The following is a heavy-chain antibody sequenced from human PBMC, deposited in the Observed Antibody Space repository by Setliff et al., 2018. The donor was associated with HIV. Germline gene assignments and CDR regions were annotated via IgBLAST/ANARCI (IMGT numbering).Heavy chain of an antibody. Sequence: KPSETLSLTCSVSGDSISSGSYFWGWIRQTPGKGLEWIGNIYYTGFAYYNPSLKSRVTISIDTSKNHFFLNLTSVTDADTAVYSCTKEGRGDPAMATTRIDYWGQGKLVTVSS. J-gene: IGHJ4*02. CDR2: IYYTGFA. CDR3: TKEGRGDPAMATTRIDY. V-gene: IGHV4-39*02. CDR1: GDSISSGSYF. D-gene: IGHD1-1*01.